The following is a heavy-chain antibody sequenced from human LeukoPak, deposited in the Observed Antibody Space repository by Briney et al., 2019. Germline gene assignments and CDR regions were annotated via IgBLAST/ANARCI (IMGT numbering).Heavy chain of an antibody. Sequence: PSETLSLTCTVSGGSISSGGYYWSWIRQPPGKGLEWIGYIYHSGSTYYNPSLKSRVTISGDTSKKQFSLKLSSVTAADTAVYYCARGYSGYDPTYFDYWGQGTLVTVSS. CDR2: IYHSGST. CDR3: ARGYSGYDPTYFDY. CDR1: GGSISSGGYY. J-gene: IGHJ4*02. D-gene: IGHD5-12*01. V-gene: IGHV4-61*08.